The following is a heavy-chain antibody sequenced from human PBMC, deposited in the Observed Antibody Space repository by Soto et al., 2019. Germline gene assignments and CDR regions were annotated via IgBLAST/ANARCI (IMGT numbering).Heavy chain of an antibody. Sequence: QVQLMQSGAEVKKPGASVTISCKASGYTFTSYYIHWVRQAPRQGLEWMAIINPSGGSTNYAQKFQGRVTVTRDTSTSTVNMELSSLSSEDTAVYYCARDLTAADYWGQGTLFTVSS. V-gene: IGHV1-46*01. J-gene: IGHJ4*02. CDR2: INPSGGST. D-gene: IGHD2-21*02. CDR1: GYTFTSYY. CDR3: ARDLTAADY.